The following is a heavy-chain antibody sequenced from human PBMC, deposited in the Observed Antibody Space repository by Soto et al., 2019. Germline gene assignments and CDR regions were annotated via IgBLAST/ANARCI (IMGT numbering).Heavy chain of an antibody. CDR2: INPTSENT. D-gene: IGHD2-15*01. CDR3: ARQVHRGYSSH. Sequence: ASVKVSCKASGYTFTSYDINWVRQAPGQGLEWVGWINPTSENTAHAQKLQGRVTLTRDISTATAYMELSSLTSEDTAVYFCARQVHRGYSSHWGPGTQVTVSS. CDR1: GYTFTSYD. J-gene: IGHJ4*01. V-gene: IGHV1-8*01.